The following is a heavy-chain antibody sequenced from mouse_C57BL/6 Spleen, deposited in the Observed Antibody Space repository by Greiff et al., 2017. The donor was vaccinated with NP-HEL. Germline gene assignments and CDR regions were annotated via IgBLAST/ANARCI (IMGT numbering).Heavy chain of an antibody. CDR2: ISGGGGNT. CDR1: GFTFSSYT. CDR3: ARARDLNFDY. Sequence: EVHLVESGGGLVKPGGSLKLSCAASGFTFSSYTMSWVRQTPEKRLEWVATISGGGGNTYYPDSVKGRFTISRDNAKNTRYLQMSSLRSEDTALYYCARARDLNFDYWGQGTTLTVSS. J-gene: IGHJ2*01. V-gene: IGHV5-9*01. D-gene: IGHD3-3*01.